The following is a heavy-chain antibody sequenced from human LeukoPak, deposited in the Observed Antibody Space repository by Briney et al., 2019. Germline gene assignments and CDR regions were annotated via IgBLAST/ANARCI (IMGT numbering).Heavy chain of an antibody. Sequence: GGSLRLSCAASGFTFNDYAMYWVRQAPGKGLEWVSGLSWNSGTIGYADSVQGRFTISRDNAKNSLYLQMNSLRPEDAAVYYCAKAPVTTCRGAFCYPFDYWGLGTLVTVSS. D-gene: IGHD2-15*01. CDR3: AKAPVTTCRGAFCYPFDY. J-gene: IGHJ4*02. V-gene: IGHV3-9*01. CDR1: GFTFNDYA. CDR2: LSWNSGTI.